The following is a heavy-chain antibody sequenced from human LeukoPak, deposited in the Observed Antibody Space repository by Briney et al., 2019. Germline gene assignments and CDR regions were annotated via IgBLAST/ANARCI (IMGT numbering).Heavy chain of an antibody. J-gene: IGHJ5*02. CDR1: GGSISSYY. CDR2: IYYSGST. CDR3: ARTNLWAGFRFDP. Sequence: SETLSLTCTASGGSISSYYWSWIRQPPGKGLEWIGYIYYSGSTNYNPSLKSRVTISVDTSKNQFSLKLSFVTAADTAVYYCARTNLWAGFRFDPWGQGTLVTVSS. D-gene: IGHD3/OR15-3a*01. V-gene: IGHV4-59*01.